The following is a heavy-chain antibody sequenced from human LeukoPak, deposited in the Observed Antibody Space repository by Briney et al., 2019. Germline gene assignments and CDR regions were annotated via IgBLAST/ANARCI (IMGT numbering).Heavy chain of an antibody. Sequence: GGALGLPLSALGFPFISYGMPWVRQAPGKGLEGVAFLRYDGSNKYYADSVKGRFTISRDNSKNTLYLQMNSLRAEDTAVYYCAKVFTMVRGVHLDYWGQGTLVTVSS. CDR1: GFPFISYG. J-gene: IGHJ4*02. CDR2: LRYDGSNK. CDR3: AKVFTMVRGVHLDY. V-gene: IGHV3-30*02. D-gene: IGHD3-10*01.